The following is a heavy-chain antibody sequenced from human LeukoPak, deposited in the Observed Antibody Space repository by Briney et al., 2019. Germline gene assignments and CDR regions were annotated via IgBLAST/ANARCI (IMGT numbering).Heavy chain of an antibody. Sequence: GGSLRLSCEASGFSFSSYNMDWVRQTPGKGLEWISSITTSSSYTFYADSVKGRFTISRDNARNSLYLQMNSLTAEDTAVYYCARDLQKGSLSYYYYMDVWGKGTTVTVSS. CDR1: GFSFSSYN. J-gene: IGHJ6*03. CDR3: ARDLQKGSLSYYYYMDV. D-gene: IGHD2-15*01. V-gene: IGHV3-21*04. CDR2: ITTSSSYT.